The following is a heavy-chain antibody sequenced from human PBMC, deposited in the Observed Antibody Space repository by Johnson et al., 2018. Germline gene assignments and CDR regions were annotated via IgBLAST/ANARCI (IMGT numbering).Heavy chain of an antibody. D-gene: IGHD3-22*01. CDR3: ARGKYDSSGYYSGAFDI. J-gene: IGHJ3*02. V-gene: IGHV3-30-3*01. CDR1: GFTFSSYA. Sequence: VQLGESGGGVVQAGRSLRLFCAASGFTFSSYAMHWVRQAPGKGLEWVAVISYDGSNKYYVDSVKGRFTISRDNSKNTLYLQMNSLRAEDTAVYDCARGKYDSSGYYSGAFDIWGQGTMVTVSS. CDR2: ISYDGSNK.